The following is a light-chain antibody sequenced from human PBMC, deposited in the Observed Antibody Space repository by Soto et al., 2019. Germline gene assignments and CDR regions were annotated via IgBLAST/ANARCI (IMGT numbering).Light chain of an antibody. CDR3: SSYSNSGTLMV. V-gene: IGLV2-14*01. CDR1: TVDFGPYNS. CDR2: VVS. J-gene: IGLJ3*02. Sequence: QSALTQLPSVFGPPGQSTTISGTGTTVDFGPYNSVSWYQQHPGKAPKLLIFVVSNRPSGVSNRFSGSKSGNTASLIISGLQAEDEADYYCSSYSNSGTLMVFGGGTKVTVL.